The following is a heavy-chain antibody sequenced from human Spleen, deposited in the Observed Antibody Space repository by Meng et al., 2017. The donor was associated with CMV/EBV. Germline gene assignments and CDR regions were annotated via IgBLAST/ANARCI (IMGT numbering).Heavy chain of an antibody. CDR3: TRGPSSSWYEQPSDY. D-gene: IGHD6-13*01. Sequence: SLQISCAAPGFTFDHYAMHWVRQAPGKGLEWVSGISWDSGSTGYAESVKGRFTISRDNAKNSLYLQMNSLRADDLALYYCTRGPSSSWYEQPSDYWGQGTLVTVSS. CDR1: GFTFDHYA. V-gene: IGHV3-9*03. J-gene: IGHJ4*02. CDR2: ISWDSGST.